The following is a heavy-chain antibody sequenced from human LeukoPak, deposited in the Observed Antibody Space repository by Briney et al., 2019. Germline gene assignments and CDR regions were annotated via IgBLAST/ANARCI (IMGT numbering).Heavy chain of an antibody. CDR3: ARVWGAIDY. D-gene: IGHD1-26*01. V-gene: IGHV1-8*01. Sequence: APVKVSCKPSGYTFTNYDINWVRQATGQGLEWMGWMNPKSGNTGSAQRFQGRVTMTRDTSISTAYMELSSLRSEDTAVYYCARVWGAIDYWGQGTLVTVSS. J-gene: IGHJ4*02. CDR1: GYTFTNYD. CDR2: MNPKSGNT.